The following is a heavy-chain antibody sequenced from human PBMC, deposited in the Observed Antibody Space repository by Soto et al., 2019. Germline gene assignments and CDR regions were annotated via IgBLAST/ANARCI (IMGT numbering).Heavy chain of an antibody. CDR1: GFTFSNAW. Sequence: PGGSRRLSCAASGFTFSNAWMSWVRQAPGKGMEWVGRIKSKTDGGTTDYAAPVKGRFTISRDDSKKTLYLQMNSLKPEDTAVYHCWKDPLGGTFYAPPGFWGQGTLVTVSS. D-gene: IGHD1-7*01. CDR3: WKDPLGGTFYAPPGF. V-gene: IGHV3-15*01. J-gene: IGHJ4*02. CDR2: IKSKTDGGTT.